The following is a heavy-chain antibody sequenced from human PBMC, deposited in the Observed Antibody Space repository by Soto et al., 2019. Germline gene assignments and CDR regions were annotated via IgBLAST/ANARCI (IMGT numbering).Heavy chain of an antibody. CDR2: IYYSGST. J-gene: IGHJ4*02. Sequence: SETLSLTCTVSGGSISSYYWSWIRQPPGKGLEWIGYIYYSGSTNYNPSLKSRVTISVATSKNQFSLKLSSVTAAATAVYYCAGTSSIAARPYFDYWGQGTLVTVSS. CDR3: AGTSSIAARPYFDY. V-gene: IGHV4-59*01. CDR1: GGSISSYY. D-gene: IGHD6-6*01.